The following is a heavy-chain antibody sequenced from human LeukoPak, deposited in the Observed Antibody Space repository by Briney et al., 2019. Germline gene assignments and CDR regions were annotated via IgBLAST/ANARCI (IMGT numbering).Heavy chain of an antibody. CDR3: ARDLNHNFDY. CDR2: ISGVGGSR. V-gene: IGHV3-23*01. J-gene: IGHJ4*02. Sequence: TGGSLRLSCAASGVTFSSYGFTFSSYGMNWVRQAPGKGLEWVSGISGVGGSRYYADSVKGRFTISRDNTKDTVYLQMNSLRAEDTAVYYCARDLNHNFDYWGQGALVTVSS. CDR1: GVTFSSYGFTFSSYG.